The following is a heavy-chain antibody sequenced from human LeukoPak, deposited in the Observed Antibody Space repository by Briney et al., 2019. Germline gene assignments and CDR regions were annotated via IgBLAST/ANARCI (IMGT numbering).Heavy chain of an antibody. CDR2: INHSGST. Sequence: PSETLSLTCAVYGGSFSGYYWSWIRQPPRKGLEWIGEINHSGSTNYNPSLKSRVTISVDTSKNQFSLKLSSVTAADTAVYYCARKRGSYGSGSYSKEYYFDYWGQGTLVTVSS. CDR3: ARKRGSYGSGSYSKEYYFDY. CDR1: GGSFSGYY. V-gene: IGHV4-34*01. J-gene: IGHJ4*02. D-gene: IGHD3-10*01.